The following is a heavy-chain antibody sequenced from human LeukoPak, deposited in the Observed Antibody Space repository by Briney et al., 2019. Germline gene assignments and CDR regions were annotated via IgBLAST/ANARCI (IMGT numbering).Heavy chain of an antibody. CDR2: INHSGST. V-gene: IGHV4-34*01. CDR3: ARASYSSSWYGYYYYYYMDV. Sequence: SETLSLTCAVYGGSFSGYYWSWIRQPPGKGLEWIGEINHSGSTNYNPSLKSRVTISVDTSKNQFSLKLSSVTAADTAVYYCARASYSSSWYGYYYYYYMDVWGKGTTVTVS. D-gene: IGHD6-13*01. CDR1: GGSFSGYY. J-gene: IGHJ6*03.